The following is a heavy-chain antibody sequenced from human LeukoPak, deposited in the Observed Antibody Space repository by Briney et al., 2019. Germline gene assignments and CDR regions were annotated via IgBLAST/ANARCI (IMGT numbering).Heavy chain of an antibody. CDR1: GFTFSSYS. Sequence: KPGGSLRLSCAASGFTFSSYSMNWVRQAPGKGLEWVSSISSSSSYIYYADSVKGRFTISRDNAKNSLYLQMNSRRAEDTAVYYCARSGWRYCSSTSCYSWFDPWGQGTLVTVSS. J-gene: IGHJ5*02. V-gene: IGHV3-21*01. D-gene: IGHD2-2*02. CDR3: ARSGWRYCSSTSCYSWFDP. CDR2: ISSSSSYI.